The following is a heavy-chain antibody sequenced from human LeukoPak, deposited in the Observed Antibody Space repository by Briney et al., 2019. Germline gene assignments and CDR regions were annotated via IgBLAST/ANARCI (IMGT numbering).Heavy chain of an antibody. Sequence: SETLSLICTVSGGSISSYYWSWIRQPPGKGLEWIGYIYYSGSTNYNPSLKSRVTISVDTSKNQFSLKLSSVTAADTAVYYCARDLVGVPDYWGQGTLVTVSS. CDR1: GGSISSYY. V-gene: IGHV4-59*12. D-gene: IGHD1-26*01. CDR2: IYYSGST. CDR3: ARDLVGVPDY. J-gene: IGHJ4*02.